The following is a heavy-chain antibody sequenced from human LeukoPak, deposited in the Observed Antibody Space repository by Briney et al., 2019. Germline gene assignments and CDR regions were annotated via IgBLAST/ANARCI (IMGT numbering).Heavy chain of an antibody. CDR2: TYYRSKWYD. D-gene: IGHD2-15*01. Sequence: SETLSLTHAISGDSLSINSAAWNWVRQSPSRGLEWLGRTYYRSKWYDDYAVSVKSRITNNPDTSKNQFSLQLNSVTPEDTAVYYCARGRLGILGAFDIWGQGTMVTVSS. CDR1: GDSLSINSAA. V-gene: IGHV6-1*01. CDR3: ARGRLGILGAFDI. J-gene: IGHJ3*02.